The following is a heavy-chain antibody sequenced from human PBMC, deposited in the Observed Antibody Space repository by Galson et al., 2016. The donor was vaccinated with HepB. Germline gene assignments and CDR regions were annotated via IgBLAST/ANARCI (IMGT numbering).Heavy chain of an antibody. J-gene: IGHJ4*02. CDR2: VYYTGRT. Sequence: SETLSLTCTVSGASIGGSSYNWGWIRQPPGKGLEWIGSVYYTGRTYYKPSLKGRVTISVDTSKSQFSLTLASVTAADAAVYHCAREPRGYGAYDPRFDFWGQGTLVTVSS. D-gene: IGHD5-12*01. CDR3: AREPRGYGAYDPRFDF. V-gene: IGHV4-39*07. CDR1: GASIGGSSYN.